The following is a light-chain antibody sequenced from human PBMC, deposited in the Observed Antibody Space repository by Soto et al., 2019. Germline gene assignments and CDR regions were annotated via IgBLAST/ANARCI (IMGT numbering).Light chain of an antibody. CDR3: SSYASINTYV. V-gene: IGLV2-14*01. CDR1: SSDVGGYDY. Sequence: QSVLTQPASVSGSPGQSITISCTGTSSDVGGYDYVSWYQQHPGKAPKLMIYDVTSRPSMVSNRFSGSKSGNTASLSISGLQAEDEADYYCSSYASINTYVFGTGTKLTVL. J-gene: IGLJ1*01. CDR2: DVT.